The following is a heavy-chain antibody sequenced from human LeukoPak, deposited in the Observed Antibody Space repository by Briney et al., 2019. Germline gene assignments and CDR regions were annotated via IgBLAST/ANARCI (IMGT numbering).Heavy chain of an antibody. CDR3: ARERRAGLIRMHYFDY. CDR1: EFTFSSYW. V-gene: IGHV3-7*01. Sequence: GGSLRLSCAASEFTFSSYWMSWVRQAPGKGLEWVANIKQDGSEKYYVDSVKGRFTISRDNAKNSLYLQMNSLRAEDTAVYYCARERRAGLIRMHYFDYWGQGTLVTVSS. D-gene: IGHD3-16*01. CDR2: IKQDGSEK. J-gene: IGHJ4*02.